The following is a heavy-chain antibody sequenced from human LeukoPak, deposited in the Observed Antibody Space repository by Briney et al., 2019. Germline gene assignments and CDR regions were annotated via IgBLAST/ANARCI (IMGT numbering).Heavy chain of an antibody. V-gene: IGHV4-39*07. CDR1: GGSISSISYY. CDR3: ARAGPAAAAVDI. D-gene: IGHD6-13*01. Sequence: PSETLSLTCTVSGGSISSISYYWAWIRQPPGKGLEWIGSIYYSGSTYYNPSLKSRVTISVDTSKNQFSLKLSSVTAADTAVYYCARAGPAAAAVDIWGQGTMVTVSS. CDR2: IYYSGST. J-gene: IGHJ3*02.